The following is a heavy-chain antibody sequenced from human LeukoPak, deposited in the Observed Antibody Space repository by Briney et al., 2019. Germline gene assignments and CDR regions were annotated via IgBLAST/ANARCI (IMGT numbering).Heavy chain of an antibody. CDR3: ARPGHGNYGPVGY. D-gene: IGHD3-22*01. CDR2: ISSSGSTI. J-gene: IGHJ4*02. V-gene: IGHV3-48*03. CDR1: GFTFSSYE. Sequence: PGGSLRLSCAASGFTFSSYEMNWVRQAPGKGLEWVSYISSSGSTIYYADSVKGRFTISRDNAKNSLYLQMNNLRPEDTALYYCARPGHGNYGPVGYWGQGTLVTVSS.